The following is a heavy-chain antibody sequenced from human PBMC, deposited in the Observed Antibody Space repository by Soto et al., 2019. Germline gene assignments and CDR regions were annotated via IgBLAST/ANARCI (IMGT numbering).Heavy chain of an antibody. J-gene: IGHJ4*02. CDR3: AKKKIAYRSSWDEIFG. V-gene: IGHV3-23*01. CDR1: GFTFSSYA. D-gene: IGHD6-13*01. Sequence: GSLRLSCAASGFTFSSYAMCWVRQAPGKGLEWVSAISGSGGSTYYADSVKGQFTISRDNSKNTLYLQMNSLRAEDTAVYYCAKKKIAYRSSWDEIFGWGQGTLVTVSS. CDR2: ISGSGGST.